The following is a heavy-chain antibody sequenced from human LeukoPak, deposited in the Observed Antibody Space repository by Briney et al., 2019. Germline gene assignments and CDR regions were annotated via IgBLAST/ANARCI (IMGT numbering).Heavy chain of an antibody. CDR1: GYSISSGYY. Sequence: SSETLSLTCAVSGYSISSGYYWGWIRQPPRRGLEWIGSIHYSGSTYYNPSLKSRVTISVDTSKNQFSLKLSSVTAADTAVYYCARRGLGTTPYFDYWGQGTLVTVSS. J-gene: IGHJ4*02. V-gene: IGHV4-38-2*01. CDR3: ARRGLGTTPYFDY. D-gene: IGHD4-17*01. CDR2: IHYSGST.